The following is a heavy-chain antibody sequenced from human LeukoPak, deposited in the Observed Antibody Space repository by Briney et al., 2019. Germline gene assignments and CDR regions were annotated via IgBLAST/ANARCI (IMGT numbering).Heavy chain of an antibody. CDR1: GFTFSDYY. J-gene: IGHJ4*02. V-gene: IGHV3-11*04. CDR2: ISSSGSTI. D-gene: IGHD2-15*01. CDR3: AKDSKGRYCSGGSCFSPGYY. Sequence: GGSLRLSCAASGFTFSDYYMSWIRQAPGEGLEWVSYISSSGSTIYYADSVKGRFTISRDNSKNTLYLQMNSLRAEDTAVYYCAKDSKGRYCSGGSCFSPGYYWGQGTLVTVSS.